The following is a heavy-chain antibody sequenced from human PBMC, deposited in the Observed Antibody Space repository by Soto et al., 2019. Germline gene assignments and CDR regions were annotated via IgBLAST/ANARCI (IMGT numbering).Heavy chain of an antibody. CDR2: ISYDGSNK. CDR1: GFTFSSYG. D-gene: IGHD6-6*01. CDR3: AKDSIPHYSSSIFDY. V-gene: IGHV3-30*18. Sequence: TGGSLRLSCAASGFTFSSYGMHWVRQAPGKGLEWVAVISYDGSNKYYADSVKGRFTISRDNSKNTLYLQMNSLRAEDTAVYYCAKDSIPHYSSSIFDYWGQGTLVTVSS. J-gene: IGHJ4*02.